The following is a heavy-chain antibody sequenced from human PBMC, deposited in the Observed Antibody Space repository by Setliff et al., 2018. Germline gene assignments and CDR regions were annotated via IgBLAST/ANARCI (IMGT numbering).Heavy chain of an antibody. CDR3: ASERESASRQTYFDS. V-gene: IGHV4-59*01. CDR1: GGSISSYY. CDR2: IYYSGST. Sequence: TLSLTCTVSGGSISSYYWSWIRQPPGKGLEWIGYIYYSGSTNYNPSLKSRVTILSDTSKNQFSLILSSVTAADTAVYYCASERESASRQTYFDSWGQGTLVTVSS. J-gene: IGHJ4*02. D-gene: IGHD2-15*01.